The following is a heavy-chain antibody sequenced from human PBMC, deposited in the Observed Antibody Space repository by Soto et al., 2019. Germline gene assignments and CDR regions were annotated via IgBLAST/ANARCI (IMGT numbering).Heavy chain of an antibody. J-gene: IGHJ5*02. CDR2: IYHSGST. V-gene: IGHV4-4*02. D-gene: IGHD4-17*01. CDR1: GGSISSSNW. CDR3: LRVWNTVTNWFDP. Sequence: PSETLSLTCAVSGGSISSSNWWGWVRQPPGKGLEWIGEIYHSGSTNHTPSLKSRVTISVDESKNQFSLKLSSVTAEETAVYYCLRVWNTVTNWFDPWGQGTLVTVSA.